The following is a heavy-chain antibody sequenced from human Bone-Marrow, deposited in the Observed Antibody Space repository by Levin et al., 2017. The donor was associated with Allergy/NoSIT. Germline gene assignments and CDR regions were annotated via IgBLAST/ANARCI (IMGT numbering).Heavy chain of an antibody. CDR2: IVPILGTP. CDR3: ARDSVVPSATLGFDP. D-gene: IGHD2-2*01. Sequence: ASVKVSCKASGDTFNNYAINWVRQAPGQGLEWMGGIVPILGTPSYAQKFQGRLTITADTSTSTAYMELSSLRSEDTALYYCARDSVVPSATLGFDPWGQGSLVTVS. J-gene: IGHJ5*02. CDR1: GDTFNNYA. V-gene: IGHV1-69*06.